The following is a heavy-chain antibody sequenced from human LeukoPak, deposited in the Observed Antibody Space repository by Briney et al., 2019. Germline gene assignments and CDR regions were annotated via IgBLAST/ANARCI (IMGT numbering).Heavy chain of an antibody. V-gene: IGHV3-30-3*01. J-gene: IGHJ5*02. CDR2: ISYDGINT. D-gene: IGHD3-22*01. Sequence: GGSLRLSCAASGFTFSSYSMHWVRQAPGKGLEWVAVISYDGINTYYADSVKGRFTISRDNSKNTLYLQMNSLRTEDTAVYYCARDPLDSSGLMNWFDPWGQGTLVTVSS. CDR3: ARDPLDSSGLMNWFDP. CDR1: GFTFSSYS.